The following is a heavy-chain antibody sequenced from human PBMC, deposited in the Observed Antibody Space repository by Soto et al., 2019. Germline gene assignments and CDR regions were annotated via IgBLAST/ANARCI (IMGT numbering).Heavy chain of an antibody. Sequence: ETLSLTCTVSVGSMTSYYWTWILQPAGKGLEWIGRVYSSGGTHYNPSLKSRVTISLDTSKNQFSLRLLSVTDADTAVYFCARGQRFSDWFDPWGQGTLVTVSS. CDR3: ARGQRFSDWFDP. CDR1: VGSMTSYY. CDR2: VYSSGGT. J-gene: IGHJ5*02. V-gene: IGHV4-4*07. D-gene: IGHD3-3*01.